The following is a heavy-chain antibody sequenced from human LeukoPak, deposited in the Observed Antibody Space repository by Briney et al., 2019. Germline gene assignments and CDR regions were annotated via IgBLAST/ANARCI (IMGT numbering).Heavy chain of an antibody. J-gene: IGHJ4*02. Sequence: SETLSLTCTVSGDSISSTSYVWGWIRQPPGKGLAWIGTIYYSGTTYNNTSLKSRVTISVDTSKNQFSLKLSSVSASDTAVYYCARHKCSGIYCPFDYWGQGTLVTVSS. D-gene: IGHD1-26*01. V-gene: IGHV4-39*01. CDR2: IYYSGTT. CDR3: ARHKCSGIYCPFDY. CDR1: GDSISSTSYV.